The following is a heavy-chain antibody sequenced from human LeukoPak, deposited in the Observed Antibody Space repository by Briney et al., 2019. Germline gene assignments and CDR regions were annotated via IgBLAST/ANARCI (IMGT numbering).Heavy chain of an antibody. D-gene: IGHD3-10*01. CDR3: TTREIVVEPAATSLVRGVLWRSDF. J-gene: IGHJ4*01. CDR1: GDTLTELS. Sequence: VASVTVSCKVSGDTLTELSMHWVRQAPGKGLEWMGGFDPKEGERVYAQNFQGRFTMTEDTSSGTAYMELNSLRSEDTAVYYCTTREIVVEPAATSLVRGVLWRSDFWGHGTLVTVSS. CDR2: FDPKEGER. V-gene: IGHV1-24*01.